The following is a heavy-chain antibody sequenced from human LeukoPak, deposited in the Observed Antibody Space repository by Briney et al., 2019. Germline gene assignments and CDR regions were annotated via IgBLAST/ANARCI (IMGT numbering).Heavy chain of an antibody. CDR1: TFTFSING. CDR3: AKRSDYGGNWNYFDY. CDR2: ISGSDSGT. V-gene: IGHV3-23*01. Sequence: ESRTLAWPAATFTFSINGMSWVRQAAGKGLEWVSAISGSDSGTCYADSVKGRFTISRDNSKNTLYLQMNTLRAEDTAVYYCAKRSDYGGNWNYFDYWGQGTLVTVSS. J-gene: IGHJ4*02. D-gene: IGHD4-23*01.